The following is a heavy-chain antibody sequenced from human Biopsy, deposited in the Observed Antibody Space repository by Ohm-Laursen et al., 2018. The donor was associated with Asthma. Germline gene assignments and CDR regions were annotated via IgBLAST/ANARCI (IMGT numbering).Heavy chain of an antibody. CDR2: HDHEEGGT. CDR1: GYSLTDLS. Sequence: GASVKVSCKLSGYSLTDLSMHWVRQAPGQGLEWMGGHDHEEGGTVNARRFQGRVTMTEDTSTDTAYMELNSLSSDDTAVYYCASDFPKDYVRYNFQFWGQGTLVTVSS. CDR3: ASDFPKDYVRYNFQF. J-gene: IGHJ4*02. V-gene: IGHV1-24*01. D-gene: IGHD4-17*01.